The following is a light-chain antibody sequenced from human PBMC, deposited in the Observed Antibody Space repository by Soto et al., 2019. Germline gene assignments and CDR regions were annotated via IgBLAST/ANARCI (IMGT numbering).Light chain of an antibody. V-gene: IGLV1-40*01. Sequence: QSVLTQPPSVSGAPGQRVSISFSGSRSNIGAGFDVHWYQQFPGAAPKLLIYSDVNRPSGVPYRFSASKSGTSASLTITGLQTEDEAHYYCQSYDSGVSASVFGGGTKLTVL. J-gene: IGLJ2*01. CDR3: QSYDSGVSASV. CDR1: RSNIGAGFD. CDR2: SDV.